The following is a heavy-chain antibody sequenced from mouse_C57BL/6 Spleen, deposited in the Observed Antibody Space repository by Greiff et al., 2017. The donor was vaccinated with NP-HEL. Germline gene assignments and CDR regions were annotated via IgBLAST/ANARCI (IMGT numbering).Heavy chain of an antibody. Sequence: QVQLQQSGAELVKPGASVKISCKASGYAFSSYWMNWVKQRPGKGLEWIGQIYPGDGDTNYNGKFKGKATLTADKSSSTAYMQLSSLTSEDSAVYFCARGTSDYYGSSPFAYWGQGTLVTVSA. CDR2: IYPGDGDT. CDR3: ARGTSDYYGSSPFAY. D-gene: IGHD1-1*01. CDR1: GYAFSSYW. V-gene: IGHV1-80*01. J-gene: IGHJ3*01.